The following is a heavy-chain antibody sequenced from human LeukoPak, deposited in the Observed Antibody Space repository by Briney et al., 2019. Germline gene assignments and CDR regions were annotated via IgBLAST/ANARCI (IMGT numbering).Heavy chain of an antibody. CDR1: GFTFSSYA. D-gene: IGHD3-9*01. Sequence: PGGSLRLSCAASGFTFSSYAMSWVRQAPGKGLEWVSAISGSGDSTYYADSVKGRFTISRDNSKNTLYLQMNSLRAEDTAVYYCAKAWLYYNYYYGMDVWDQGTTVTVSS. CDR2: ISGSGDST. J-gene: IGHJ6*02. V-gene: IGHV3-23*01. CDR3: AKAWLYYNYYYGMDV.